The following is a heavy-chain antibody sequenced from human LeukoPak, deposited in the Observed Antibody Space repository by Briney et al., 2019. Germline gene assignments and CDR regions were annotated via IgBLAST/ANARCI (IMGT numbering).Heavy chain of an antibody. CDR1: GFTFSSYW. CDR2: IKKDGSER. Sequence: GGSLRLSCAASGFTFSSYWMNCVRQAPGKGLEWVANIKKDGSERYYEDSVKGRFTISRDNTRKSLYLQMNTLRAEDTAVYYCARDLAGPPQEAFDIWGQGTMVTVSS. V-gene: IGHV3-7*01. J-gene: IGHJ3*02. CDR3: ARDLAGPPQEAFDI.